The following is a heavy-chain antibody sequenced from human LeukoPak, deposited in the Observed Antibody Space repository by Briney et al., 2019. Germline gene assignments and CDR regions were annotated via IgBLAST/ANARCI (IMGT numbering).Heavy chain of an antibody. CDR1: GGTFSSYP. CDR3: ARDDSSSFGYYYYMDV. CDR2: IIPIFDTA. D-gene: IGHD6-13*01. V-gene: IGHV1-69*13. J-gene: IGHJ6*03. Sequence: ASVKVSCKAFGGTFSSYPISWVRQAPGQGLEWMGGIIPIFDTANYAQKFQGRVTITADESTSTAYMELSSLRSEDTAMYYCARDDSSSFGYYYYMDVWGKGTTVTVSS.